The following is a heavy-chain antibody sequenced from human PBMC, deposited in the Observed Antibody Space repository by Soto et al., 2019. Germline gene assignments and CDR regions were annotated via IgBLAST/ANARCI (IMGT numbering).Heavy chain of an antibody. CDR3: TTDPIGLNGYHVVDY. J-gene: IGHJ4*02. CDR1: SNAW. D-gene: IGHD3-9*01. V-gene: IGHV3-15*07. CDR2: IKSKTDGGTT. Sequence: SNAWMNWVRQAPGKGLEWVGRIKSKTDGGTTDYAAPVKGRFTISRDDSKNTLYLQMNSLKTEDTAVYYCTTDPIGLNGYHVVDYWGQGTLVTVSS.